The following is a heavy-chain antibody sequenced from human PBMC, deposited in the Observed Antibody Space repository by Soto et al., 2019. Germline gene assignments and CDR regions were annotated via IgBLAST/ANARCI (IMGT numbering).Heavy chain of an antibody. V-gene: IGHV4-59*01. J-gene: IGHJ4*02. CDR2: IYYSGST. CDR1: GGSISSDY. D-gene: IGHD6-13*01. Sequence: QVQLQESGPGLVKPSETLSLTCTVSGGSISSDYWSWIRQPPGKGLEWIGFIYYSGSTNYNPSLKSRVTISVDTSKNQFSLRLSSVSAADTAVYYCARAAGYSSSWPNDYWGQGTLVTVSS. CDR3: ARAAGYSSSWPNDY.